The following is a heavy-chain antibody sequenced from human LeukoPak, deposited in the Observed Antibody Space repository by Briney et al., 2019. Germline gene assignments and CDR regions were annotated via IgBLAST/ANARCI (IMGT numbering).Heavy chain of an antibody. V-gene: IGHV4-39*01. J-gene: IGHJ3*02. CDR3: ARHTRPGYSGYENASDI. Sequence: SETLSLTCIVSGGSISSRSYYWDWIRQPPGKGLEWIGNLFDSGNTHYNPSLRSRLTMSVDTSKNQFSLKLSSVTAADTAVYYCARHTRPGYSGYENASDIWGQGNMVTVSS. D-gene: IGHD5-12*01. CDR1: GGSISSRSYY. CDR2: LFDSGNT.